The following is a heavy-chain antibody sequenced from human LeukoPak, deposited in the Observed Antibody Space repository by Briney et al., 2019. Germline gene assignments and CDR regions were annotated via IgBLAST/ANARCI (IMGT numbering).Heavy chain of an antibody. J-gene: IGHJ3*02. D-gene: IGHD1-26*01. CDR3: ASDLIVGATSKAFDI. Sequence: GGSLRLSCAASGFTFSSYAMSWVRQAPGKGLEWVSAISGSGGSTYYADSVKDRFTISRDNSKNTLYLQMNSLRAEDTAVYYCASDLIVGATSKAFDIWGQGTMVTVSS. CDR1: GFTFSSYA. CDR2: ISGSGGST. V-gene: IGHV3-23*01.